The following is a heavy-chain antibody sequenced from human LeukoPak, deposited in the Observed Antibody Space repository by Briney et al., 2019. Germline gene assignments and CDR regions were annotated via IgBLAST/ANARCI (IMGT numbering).Heavy chain of an antibody. V-gene: IGHV3-23*01. CDR1: GFTFSSYG. CDR2: ISGSGGST. D-gene: IGHD6-19*01. Sequence: SGGSLRLSCAASGFTFSSYGMSWVRQAPGKGLEWVSAISGSGGSTYYADSVKGRFTISRDNSKNTLYLQMNSLRAEDTAVYYCAKDRSDSSGLDAFDIWGQGTMVTVSS. CDR3: AKDRSDSSGLDAFDI. J-gene: IGHJ3*02.